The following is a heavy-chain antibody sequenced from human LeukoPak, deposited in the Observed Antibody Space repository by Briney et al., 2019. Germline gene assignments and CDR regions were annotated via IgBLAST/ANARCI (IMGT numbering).Heavy chain of an antibody. J-gene: IGHJ2*01. D-gene: IGHD4-17*01. CDR2: ISAYSGDT. Sequence: ASVTVSCKASAYTFTSYGISWVRQAPGQGLEWMGWISAYSGDTKYAQKAQGRVTLTTDTSTSTAYMELRSLRSDDTAVYYCARVQKGGSTTGYYWYFDLWGRGTLVTVSS. CDR1: AYTFTSYG. CDR3: ARVQKGGSTTGYYWYFDL. V-gene: IGHV1-18*01.